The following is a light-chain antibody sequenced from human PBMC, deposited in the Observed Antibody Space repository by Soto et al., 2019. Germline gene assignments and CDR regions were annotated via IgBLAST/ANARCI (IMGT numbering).Light chain of an antibody. CDR2: DNS. J-gene: IGLJ2*01. V-gene: IGLV1-51*01. CDR1: SSNIGDNF. Sequence: QSVLTQPPSMSAAPGQKVPISCSGSSSNIGDNFVSWYQHLPGTAHKLLIFDNSQRPSEIPDRFFGSKSGTLATLAITGPQSGDQAVYHCATWDSKLSAVVFGGGTKVTVL. CDR3: ATWDSKLSAVV.